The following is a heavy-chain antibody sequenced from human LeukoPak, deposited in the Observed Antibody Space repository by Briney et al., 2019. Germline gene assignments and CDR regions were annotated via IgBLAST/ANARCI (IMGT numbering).Heavy chain of an antibody. CDR2: INPNSGGT. CDR3: ARVPMTYGSGFSIDY. V-gene: IGHV1-2*02. CDR1: GYTFTGYY. D-gene: IGHD3-10*01. J-gene: IGHJ4*02. Sequence: PLASVKVSCKASGYTFTGYYMHWVRQAPGQGLEWMGWINPNSGGTNYAQKFQGRVTMTRDTSISTAYMELSRLRSDDTAVYYCARVPMTYGSGFSIDYWGRGTLVTVSS.